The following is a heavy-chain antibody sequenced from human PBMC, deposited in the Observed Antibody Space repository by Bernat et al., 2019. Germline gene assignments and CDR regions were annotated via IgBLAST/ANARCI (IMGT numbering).Heavy chain of an antibody. CDR2: IYYSGST. V-gene: IGHV4-39*01. Sequence: QLQLQESGPGLVKPSETLSLTCTVSGGSISSSSYYWGWIRQPPGKGLEWIGSIYYSGSTYYNPSLKSRVTISVYTSKNPFSLKLSSVTAADTAVYYCARLDSGDTYYYYYMDVWGKGTTVTVSS. J-gene: IGHJ6*03. CDR3: ARLDSGDTYYYYYMDV. CDR1: GGSISSSSYY. D-gene: IGHD4-17*01.